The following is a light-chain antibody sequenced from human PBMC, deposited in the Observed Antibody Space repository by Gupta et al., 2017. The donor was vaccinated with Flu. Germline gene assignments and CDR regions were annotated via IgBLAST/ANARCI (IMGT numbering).Light chain of an antibody. CDR1: QSVNIY. CDR3: QQRSGLPMYT. V-gene: IGKV3-11*01. J-gene: IGKJ2*01. Sequence: EIVLPQSPATLSLSPGDRAILSCRASQSVNIYLAWYQQKPGQPPRLLMFDASKRAAGIPDRFSGSGSGTDFTLTISTREQEDFAVYYCQQRSGLPMYTFGQGTKLE. CDR2: DAS.